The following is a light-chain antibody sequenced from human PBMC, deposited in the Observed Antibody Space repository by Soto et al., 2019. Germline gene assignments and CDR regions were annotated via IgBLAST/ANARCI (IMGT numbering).Light chain of an antibody. Sequence: DIQLTQSPSVLSASVGDTVTITCRASQALSNYLAWYQQKPGKAPDLLIYSASTLHSGVPSRFSGSGSETEFSLTIRALPPEDFATYYCQQLSRYPLTFGGGTKVDIK. CDR2: SAS. CDR3: QQLSRYPLT. CDR1: QALSNY. V-gene: IGKV1-9*01. J-gene: IGKJ4*01.